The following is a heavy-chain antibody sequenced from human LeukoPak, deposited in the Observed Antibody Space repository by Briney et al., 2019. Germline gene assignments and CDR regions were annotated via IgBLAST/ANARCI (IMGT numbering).Heavy chain of an antibody. CDR2: IYYSGST. CDR1: GDSISSYY. Sequence: PSETLSLTCTVSGDSISSYYWSWIRQPPGKGLEWIGYIYYSGSTYYNPSLKSRVTISVDTSKNQFSLKLSSVTAADTAVYYCAGSYGYNGYYYYYMDVWGKGTTVTVSS. D-gene: IGHD5-18*01. V-gene: IGHV4-59*01. J-gene: IGHJ6*03. CDR3: AGSYGYNGYYYYYMDV.